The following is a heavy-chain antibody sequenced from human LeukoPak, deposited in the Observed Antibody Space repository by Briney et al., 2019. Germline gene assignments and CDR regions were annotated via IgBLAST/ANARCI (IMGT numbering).Heavy chain of an antibody. CDR2: ISGSGGNT. Sequence: GGSLRLSCAASGFTFSNYAMSWVRQAPGKGLKWVSSISGSGGNTYYADSVKGRFTIPRDNSKNTLYLQMNSLRAEDTAVYYCAKDLGYSGSYYGSNYWGQGTLVTVSS. D-gene: IGHD1-26*01. V-gene: IGHV3-23*01. CDR1: GFTFSNYA. J-gene: IGHJ4*02. CDR3: AKDLGYSGSYYGSNY.